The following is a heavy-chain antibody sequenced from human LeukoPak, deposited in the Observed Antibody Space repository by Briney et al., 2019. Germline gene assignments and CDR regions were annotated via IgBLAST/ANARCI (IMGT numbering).Heavy chain of an antibody. D-gene: IGHD3-10*01. CDR2: LYHGGNS. CDR3: TRHQTNFYGSGAPFDP. Sequence: PSETLSLTCSVSGGSVTTTYYWSWIRQPPGGGLEWIASLYHGGNSNYNPSLKSRVTMSVDTSKNQFSLQLTSMTAADTAIYYCTRHQTNFYGSGAPFDPWGQGTLVTVSS. CDR1: GGSVTTTYY. J-gene: IGHJ5*02. V-gene: IGHV4-39*01.